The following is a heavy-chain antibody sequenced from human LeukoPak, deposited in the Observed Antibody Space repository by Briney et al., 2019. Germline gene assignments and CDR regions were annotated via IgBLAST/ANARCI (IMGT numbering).Heavy chain of an antibody. V-gene: IGHV3-30*04. Sequence: PGGSLRLSCAASGFTFSSYAMHWVRQAPGKGLEWVAVISYDGSNKYYADSVKGRFTISRDNSKNTLYLQMNSLRAEDTAEYYCAKDTGTTPYYYYGMDVWGQGTTVTVSS. D-gene: IGHD1-7*01. CDR1: GFTFSSYA. CDR2: ISYDGSNK. J-gene: IGHJ6*02. CDR3: AKDTGTTPYYYYGMDV.